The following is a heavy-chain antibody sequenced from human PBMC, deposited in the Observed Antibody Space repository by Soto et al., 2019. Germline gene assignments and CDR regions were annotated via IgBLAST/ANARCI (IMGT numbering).Heavy chain of an antibody. Sequence: GGSLRLSCAASGFTFSSYAMHWVRQAPGKGLEWVAVISYDGSNKYYADSVKGRFTISRDNSKNTLYLQMNSLRAEDTAVYYCARGGIVVVPAAHKSWFDPWGQGTLVTVCS. CDR3: ARGGIVVVPAAHKSWFDP. CDR2: ISYDGSNK. V-gene: IGHV3-30-3*01. CDR1: GFTFSSYA. D-gene: IGHD2-2*01. J-gene: IGHJ5*02.